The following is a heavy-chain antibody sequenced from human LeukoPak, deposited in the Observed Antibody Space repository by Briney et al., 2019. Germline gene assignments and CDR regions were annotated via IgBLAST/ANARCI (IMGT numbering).Heavy chain of an antibody. CDR2: IYYSGST. CDR1: GGSISSYY. J-gene: IGHJ1*01. CDR3: ARGVSYYDSSGYYNEYFQH. V-gene: IGHV4-59*08. Sequence: SETLSLTCTVSGGSISSYYWSWIRQPPGKGLEGSGYIYYSGSTNYNPSLKSRVTISVDTSKNQFSLKLSSVTAADTAVYYCARGVSYYDSSGYYNEYFQHWGQGTLVTVSS. D-gene: IGHD3-22*01.